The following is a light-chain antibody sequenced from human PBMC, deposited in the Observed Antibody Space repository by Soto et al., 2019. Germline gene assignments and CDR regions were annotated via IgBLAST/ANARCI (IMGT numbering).Light chain of an antibody. J-gene: IGLJ1*01. V-gene: IGLV2-14*01. Sequence: QSALTQPASVSGSPGQSITISCTGTSSDVGGGHNYVSWYQQHPGKAPKLMIYEVSNRPSGVSDRFSGSKSGNTAYLTISGLQTEDEAVYYCNSFTSSHTLPYVLGTGTKVTVL. CDR1: SSDVGGGHNY. CDR3: NSFTSSHTLPYV. CDR2: EVS.